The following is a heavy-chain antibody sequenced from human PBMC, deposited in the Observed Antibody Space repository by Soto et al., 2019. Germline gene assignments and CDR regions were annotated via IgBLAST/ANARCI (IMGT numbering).Heavy chain of an antibody. D-gene: IGHD3-16*01. CDR2: ISSSSSYI. J-gene: IGHJ6*02. CDR1: GFTFSSYS. Sequence: EVQLVESGGGLVKPGGSLRLSCAASGFTFSSYSMNWVHQAPGKGLEWVSSISSSSSYIYYADSVKGRFTISRDNAKNSLYLQMNSLRAEDTAVYYCARERGTLYYYYGMDVWGQGTTVTVSS. V-gene: IGHV3-21*01. CDR3: ARERGTLYYYYGMDV.